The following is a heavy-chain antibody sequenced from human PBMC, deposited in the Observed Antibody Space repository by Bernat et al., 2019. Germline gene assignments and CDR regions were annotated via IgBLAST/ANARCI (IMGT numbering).Heavy chain of an antibody. CDR3: ARELGLPPRDQPGNRLDS. Sequence: QVQLAESGGGVVQPGRSLRLSCAASGFAFSRYGIHWVRQAPGKGLQWVAVIWHDGSREEYGDSVKGRFIISRDDSKETVYLQMNSLRADDTAVYFCARELGLPPRDQPGNRLDSWGQGTLVTVSS. V-gene: IGHV3-33*01. CDR2: IWHDGSRE. D-gene: IGHD5-24*01. J-gene: IGHJ5*01. CDR1: GFAFSRYG.